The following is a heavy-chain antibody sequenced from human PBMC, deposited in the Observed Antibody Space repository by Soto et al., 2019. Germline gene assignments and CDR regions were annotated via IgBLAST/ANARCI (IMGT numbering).Heavy chain of an antibody. D-gene: IGHD3-22*01. J-gene: IGHJ4*02. CDR3: ARGPPRRSGYYPIDY. Sequence: SETLSLTCAVYGGSFSGYYWSWIRQPPGKGLEWIGEINHSGSTNYNPSLRSRVTISVDTSKNQFSLKLSSVTAADTAVYYCARGPPRRSGYYPIDYWGQGTLVTVSS. V-gene: IGHV4-34*01. CDR2: INHSGST. CDR1: GGSFSGYY.